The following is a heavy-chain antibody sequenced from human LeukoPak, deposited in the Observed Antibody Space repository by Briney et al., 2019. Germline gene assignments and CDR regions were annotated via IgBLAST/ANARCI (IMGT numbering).Heavy chain of an antibody. V-gene: IGHV3-30*03. CDR3: ARDRMVRGVIIPFDY. CDR1: GFAFSSYG. J-gene: IGHJ4*02. D-gene: IGHD3-10*01. CDR2: ISYDGSNK. Sequence: GGSLRLSCAASGFAFSSYGMHSVRQAPGKGLEWVAVISYDGSNKYYADSVKGRFTISRDNSKNTLYLQMNSLRAEDTAVYYCARDRMVRGVIIPFDYWGQGTLVTVSS.